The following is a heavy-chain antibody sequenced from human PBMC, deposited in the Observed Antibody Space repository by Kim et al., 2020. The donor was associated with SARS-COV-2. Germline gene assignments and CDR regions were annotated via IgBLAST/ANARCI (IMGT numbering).Heavy chain of an antibody. Sequence: SETLSLTCTVSGGSISSYYWSWIRQPPGKGLEWIGYIYYSGSTNYNPSLKSRVTISVDTSKNQFSLKLSSVTAADTAVYYCARATVWFGELSWFDLWGQGTLVTVSS. V-gene: IGHV4-59*01. CDR1: GGSISSYY. D-gene: IGHD3-10*01. J-gene: IGHJ5*02. CDR3: ARATVWFGELSWFDL. CDR2: IYYSGST.